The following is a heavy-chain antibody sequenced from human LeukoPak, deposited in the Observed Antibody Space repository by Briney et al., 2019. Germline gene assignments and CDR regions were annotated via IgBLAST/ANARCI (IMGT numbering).Heavy chain of an antibody. CDR3: GRAGDYSSTGDY. J-gene: IGHJ4*02. CDR2: ISNKANGYTT. V-gene: IGHV3-72*01. CDR1: GFTLSEYF. Sequence: GGALRLSCAASGFTLSEYFMDWVRQAPGKGREWVARISNKANGYTTEYAPSVKGRFTVSAGDSKNSLYLQMNSVAPEDTAVYYCGRAGDYSSTGDYWGQGTLVTVSS. D-gene: IGHD2-21*01.